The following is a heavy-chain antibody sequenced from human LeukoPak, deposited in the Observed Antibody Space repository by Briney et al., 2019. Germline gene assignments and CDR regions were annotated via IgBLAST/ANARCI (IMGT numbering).Heavy chain of an antibody. J-gene: IGHJ5*02. CDR2: IIPIFGTA. Sequence: GASVTVSCKASGGTFSSYAISWVRQAPGQGLEWMGGIIPIFGTANYAQKFQGRVTITADESTSTAHMELSSLRSEDTAVYYCARNEGSGSSKGWFDPWGQGTLVTVSS. V-gene: IGHV1-69*01. CDR1: GGTFSSYA. D-gene: IGHD3-10*01. CDR3: ARNEGSGSSKGWFDP.